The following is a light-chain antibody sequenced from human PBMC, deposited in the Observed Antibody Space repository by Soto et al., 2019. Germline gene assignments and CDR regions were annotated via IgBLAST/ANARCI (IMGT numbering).Light chain of an antibody. J-gene: IGLJ1*01. CDR1: SSNIGAGYD. V-gene: IGLV1-40*01. Sequence: QAVVTQPPSVSGAPGQRVTISCTGSSSNIGAGYDVHWYQQLPGTAPKLLIYGNSNRPSGVPDRFSGPKSGTSASLAITGLQAEDEADYYCQSYDSSLGYVFGTGTKLTVL. CDR3: QSYDSSLGYV. CDR2: GNS.